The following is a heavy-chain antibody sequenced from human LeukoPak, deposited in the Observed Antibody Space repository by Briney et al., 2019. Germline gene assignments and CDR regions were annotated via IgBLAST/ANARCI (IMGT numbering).Heavy chain of an antibody. CDR2: VSFSSSYI. Sequence: GGSLRLSCAASGFSFRSYNMNWVRLAPGKGLEWVSSVSFSSSYIYYADSVKGRFTISRDNAKNSLHLQMNSLRAEDTAVYYCARGSNKDDFWSGSYYGMDVWGQGTTVTVSS. CDR3: ARGSNKDDFWSGSYYGMDV. V-gene: IGHV3-21*01. J-gene: IGHJ6*02. D-gene: IGHD3-3*01. CDR1: GFSFRSYN.